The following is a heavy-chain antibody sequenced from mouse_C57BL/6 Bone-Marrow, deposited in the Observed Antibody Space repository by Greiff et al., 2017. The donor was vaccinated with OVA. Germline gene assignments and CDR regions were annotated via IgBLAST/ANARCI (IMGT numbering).Heavy chain of an antibody. J-gene: IGHJ2*01. CDR3: ARLLGGYYGDY. V-gene: IGHV1-4*01. CDR2: INPSSGYT. Sequence: VKLQESGAELARPGASVKMSCKASGYTFTSYTMHWVKQRPGQGLEWIGYINPSSGYTKYNQKFKDKATLTADKSSSTAYMQLSSLTSEDSAVYYCARLLGGYYGDYWGQGTTLTVSS. CDR1: GYTFTSYT. D-gene: IGHD2-3*01.